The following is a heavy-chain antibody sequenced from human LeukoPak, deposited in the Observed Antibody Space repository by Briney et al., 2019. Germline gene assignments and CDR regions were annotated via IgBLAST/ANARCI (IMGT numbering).Heavy chain of an antibody. CDR3: ARLKRGGTNIRGVDY. J-gene: IGHJ4*02. CDR1: GGSISSGGYS. V-gene: IGHV4-30-2*03. CDR2: IYYSGST. Sequence: SETLSLTCAVSGGSISSGGYSWSWIRQPPGKGLEWIGSIYYSGSTYYNPSLKSRVTISVDTSKNQFSVKLSSVTAADTAVYYCARLKRGGTNIRGVDYWGQGTLVTVSS. D-gene: IGHD1-1*01.